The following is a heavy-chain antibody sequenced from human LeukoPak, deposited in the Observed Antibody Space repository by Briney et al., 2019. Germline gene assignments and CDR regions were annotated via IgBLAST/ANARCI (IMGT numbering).Heavy chain of an antibody. Sequence: GGSLRLSCTASGFTFGDYAMSWVRQAPGKGLEWVGFIRSKAYGGTTEYAASVKGRFTISRDDSKSIAYLQMNSLKTEDTAVYYCTRVSSSWKGYYYYMDVWGKGTTVTVSS. V-gene: IGHV3-49*04. D-gene: IGHD6-13*01. J-gene: IGHJ6*03. CDR2: IRSKAYGGTT. CDR3: TRVSSSWKGYYYYMDV. CDR1: GFTFGDYA.